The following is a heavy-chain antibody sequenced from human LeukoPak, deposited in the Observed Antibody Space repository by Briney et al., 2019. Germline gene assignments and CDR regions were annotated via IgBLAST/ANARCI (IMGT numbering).Heavy chain of an antibody. CDR3: AREEGAPIAAANV. V-gene: IGHV4-59*01. CDR2: LSKSGNT. Sequence: SETLSLTCTVSGGSISSYYWSWIRLPPGKGLEWIGYLSKSGNTNYSPSLKSRVTIFGDTSKNQFFLKLSSVTAADTAVYYCAREEGAPIAAANVWGLGTMVTVSS. CDR1: GGSISSYY. D-gene: IGHD6-13*01. J-gene: IGHJ3*01.